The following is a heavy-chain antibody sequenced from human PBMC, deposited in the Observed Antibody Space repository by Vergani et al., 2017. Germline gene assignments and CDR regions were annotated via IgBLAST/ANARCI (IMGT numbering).Heavy chain of an antibody. D-gene: IGHD3-9*01. CDR2: IYSSGST. CDR1: GGSISSYY. Sequence: QVQLQESGPGLVKPSEILSLTCTVSGGSISSYYWTWIRQPPGKGLEWIGYIYSSGSTKYNPSLKSRVTISVDTSKNQFSLKLSSVTAADTAVYYCERARGAFDILTGYYHYYMDVWGKGTTVTVFS. CDR3: ERARGAFDILTGYYHYYMDV. V-gene: IGHV4-59*01. J-gene: IGHJ6*03.